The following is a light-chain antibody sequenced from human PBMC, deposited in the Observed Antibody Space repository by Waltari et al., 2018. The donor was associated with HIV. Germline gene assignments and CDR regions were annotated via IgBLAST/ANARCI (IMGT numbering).Light chain of an antibody. CDR2: YDN. CDR1: NIGSLS. V-gene: IGLV3-21*04. Sequence: SYGVSQPPSVSVAPGQTAAITCGGNNIGSLSVHWYQQRPGQAPVLVISYDNDRPSGIPERFSGSSSGNTATLTIRGVEAGDEADYYCQVWDSSSDHVLFRGGTKLTVL. CDR3: QVWDSSSDHVL. J-gene: IGLJ2*01.